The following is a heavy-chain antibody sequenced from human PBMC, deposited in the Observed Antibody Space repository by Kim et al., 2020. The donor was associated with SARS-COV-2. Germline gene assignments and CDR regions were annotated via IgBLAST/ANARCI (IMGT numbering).Heavy chain of an antibody. J-gene: IGHJ3*02. V-gene: IGHV3-33*01. CDR2: K. Sequence: KYYADSVEGRFTISGDNYKNTLYLQMNSLRADDTAVYYCARALKEAAFDIWGQGTMVTVSS. CDR3: ARALKEAAFDI.